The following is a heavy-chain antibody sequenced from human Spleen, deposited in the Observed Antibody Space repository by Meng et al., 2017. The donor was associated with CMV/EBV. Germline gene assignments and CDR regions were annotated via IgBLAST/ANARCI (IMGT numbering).Heavy chain of an antibody. V-gene: IGHV4-30-4*08. D-gene: IGHD3-10*01. J-gene: IGHJ5*02. CDR1: GGSISSGDYY. CDR2: IYYSGST. Sequence: QVQLQESGPGLEKPSQTLSLTCTVSGGSISSGDYYWSWIRQPPGKGLEWIGYIYYSGSTYSTPSLKSRVTISVDTSKNQFSLKLSSVTAADTAVYYCAREAYGSGSLNWFDPWGQGTLVTVSS. CDR3: AREAYGSGSLNWFDP.